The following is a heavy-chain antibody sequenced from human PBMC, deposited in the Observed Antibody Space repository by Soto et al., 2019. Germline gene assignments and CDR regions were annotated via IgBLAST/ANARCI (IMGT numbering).Heavy chain of an antibody. CDR3: ASDPPPVHY. J-gene: IGHJ4*02. CDR1: GYTFSSYF. Sequence: QVQLVQSGAEVKKPGASVKVSCKASGYTFSSYFISWVRQAPGQGLEWMGWISAYNGNTNYAQNLQGRVTMTTDTPTRKPYRELRRVRSDDPAVYYCASDPPPVHYGGQGPLVTVPS. CDR2: ISAYNGNT. V-gene: IGHV1-18*01.